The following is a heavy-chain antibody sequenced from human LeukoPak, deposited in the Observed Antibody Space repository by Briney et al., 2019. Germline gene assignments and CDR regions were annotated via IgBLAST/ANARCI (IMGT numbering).Heavy chain of an antibody. CDR1: GGSISSYY. D-gene: IGHD3-10*01. Sequence: SETLSLTCTVSGGSISSYYWSWIRQPPGKGLEWIGYIYYSGSTYYNPSLKSRVTISVDTSKNQFSLKLSSVTAADTAVYYCAKNKYYYGSRNYGVPNWFDPWGQGTLVTVSS. CDR3: AKNKYYYGSRNYGVPNWFDP. J-gene: IGHJ5*02. V-gene: IGHV4-59*04. CDR2: IYYSGST.